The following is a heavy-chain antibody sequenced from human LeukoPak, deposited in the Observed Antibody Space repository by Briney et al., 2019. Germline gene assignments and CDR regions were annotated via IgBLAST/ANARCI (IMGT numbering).Heavy chain of an antibody. CDR3: ARGTPGATWDAFDI. V-gene: IGHV1-8*03. D-gene: IGHD1-26*01. J-gene: IGHJ3*02. Sequence: ASVKVSCKASGGTFTSYDINWVRQATGQGLEWMGWMNPNSGNIGYAQKFQGRVTITRNTSISTAYMELSSLRSEDTAVYYCARGTPGATWDAFDIWGQGTIVTVSS. CDR2: MNPNSGNI. CDR1: GGTFTSYD.